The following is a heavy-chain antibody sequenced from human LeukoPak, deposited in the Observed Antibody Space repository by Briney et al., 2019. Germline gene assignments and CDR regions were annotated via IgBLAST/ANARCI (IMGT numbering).Heavy chain of an antibody. J-gene: IGHJ4*02. Sequence: GTSLRLSCAASGFTFSNYGMHWVRQASGKGLEWVAVIWYDGSNKYYADSVKGRFTISRDNSKNTLYLQMNSLRVEDTAVYYCAKERYSGSYSFDYWGQGSLVTVSS. V-gene: IGHV3-33*06. D-gene: IGHD1-26*01. CDR1: GFTFSNYG. CDR2: IWYDGSNK. CDR3: AKERYSGSYSFDY.